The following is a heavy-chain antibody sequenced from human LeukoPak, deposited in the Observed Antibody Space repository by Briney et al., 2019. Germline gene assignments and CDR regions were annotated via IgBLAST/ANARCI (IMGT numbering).Heavy chain of an antibody. CDR2: IIPIFGTA. D-gene: IGHD1-26*01. V-gene: IGHV1-69*13. J-gene: IGHJ3*02. CDR1: GGTFSSYA. Sequence: ASVKVSCKASGGTFSSYAISWVRQAPGQGLEWMGGIIPIFGTANYAQKFQGRVTIAADESTSTAYMELSSLRSEDTAVYYCARDSGSPLNDAFDIWGQGTMVTVSS. CDR3: ARDSGSPLNDAFDI.